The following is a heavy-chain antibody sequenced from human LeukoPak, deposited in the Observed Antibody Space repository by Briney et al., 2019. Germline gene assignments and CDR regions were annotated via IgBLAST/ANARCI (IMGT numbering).Heavy chain of an antibody. J-gene: IGHJ4*02. CDR3: AKALVRGVVILPWDY. Sequence: GGSPRLSCAASGFTFSSYAMSWVRQAPGKGLEWVSAISGSGGSTYYADSVKGRFTISRDNSKNTLYLQMNSLRAEDTAVHYCAKALVRGVVILPWDYWGQGTLVTVSS. CDR1: GFTFSSYA. CDR2: ISGSGGST. V-gene: IGHV3-23*01. D-gene: IGHD3-3*01.